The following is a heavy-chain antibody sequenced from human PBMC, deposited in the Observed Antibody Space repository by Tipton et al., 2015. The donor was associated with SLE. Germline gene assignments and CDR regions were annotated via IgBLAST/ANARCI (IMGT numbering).Heavy chain of an antibody. CDR2: IYHSGST. Sequence: TLSLTCAVYGASFSGYYWSWIRQPPGKGLEWIGSIYHSGSTYYNPSLKSRVTISVDTSKNQFSLKLSSVTAADTAVYYCARDRRSRTYYYYMDVWGKGTTVTVSS. D-gene: IGHD3-16*02. CDR3: ARDRRSRTYYYYMDV. CDR1: GASFSGYY. V-gene: IGHV4-34*01. J-gene: IGHJ6*03.